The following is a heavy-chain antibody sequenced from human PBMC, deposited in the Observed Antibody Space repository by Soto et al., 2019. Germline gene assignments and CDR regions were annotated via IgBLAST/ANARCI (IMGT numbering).Heavy chain of an antibody. CDR2: ISGGGGTT. CDR1: GFSFSSYG. V-gene: IGHV3-23*01. Sequence: EVQLLESGGDLVQPGGSLRLSCAASGFSFSSYGMSWVRQAPGKGLEWVSSISGGGGTTYYADSGKGRFTISRDNSKNTLYLQMNSLKVEDTAVYYCAKRSPVSTYYFDYWGQGTLVTVSS. J-gene: IGHJ4*02. CDR3: AKRSPVSTYYFDY.